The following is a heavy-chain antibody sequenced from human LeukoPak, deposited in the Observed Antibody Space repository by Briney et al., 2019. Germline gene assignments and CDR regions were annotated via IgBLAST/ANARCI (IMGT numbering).Heavy chain of an antibody. Sequence: SSETLSLTCTVSGGSISSYYWSWIRQPPGKGLEWIGYIYYSGSTNYNPSLKSRVTISVDTSKNQFSLKLSSVTAADTAVYYCARHRGYDSSGYYVGDAFDIWGQGTMVTVSS. CDR2: IYYSGST. V-gene: IGHV4-59*08. D-gene: IGHD3-22*01. J-gene: IGHJ3*02. CDR1: GGSISSYY. CDR3: ARHRGYDSSGYYVGDAFDI.